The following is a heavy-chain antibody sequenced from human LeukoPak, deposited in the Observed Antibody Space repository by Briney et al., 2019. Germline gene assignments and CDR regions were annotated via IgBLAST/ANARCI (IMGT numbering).Heavy chain of an antibody. V-gene: IGHV4-59*01. CDR2: TFYNGKTNY. D-gene: IGHD5-18*01. CDR3: ARDKEHTYGRYFDY. CDR1: GGSISTYY. Sequence: SETLSLTCTVSGGSISTYYWSWLRQPPGRGLEWIGYTFYNGKTNYNYNPSLKSRVTISVDTSKNLFTLRLNSVTAADTAVYYCARDKEHTYGRYFDYWGQGTLVTVSS. J-gene: IGHJ4*02.